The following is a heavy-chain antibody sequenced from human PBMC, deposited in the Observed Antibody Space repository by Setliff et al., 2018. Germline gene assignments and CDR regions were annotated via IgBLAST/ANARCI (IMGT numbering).Heavy chain of an antibody. V-gene: IGHV7-4-1*02. CDR3: ARGEYTSLPSGVYYHIDV. Sequence: GASVKVSCKASGYTFSSYAMNWVRQAPGQGLEWMGWINTNTGNPTYAQGFTGRFVFSLDTSVSTTYLQISSLKAEDTAVYYCARGEYTSLPSGVYYHIDVWGKGTTVTVSS. D-gene: IGHD6-6*01. CDR2: INTNTGNP. CDR1: GYTFSSYA. J-gene: IGHJ6*03.